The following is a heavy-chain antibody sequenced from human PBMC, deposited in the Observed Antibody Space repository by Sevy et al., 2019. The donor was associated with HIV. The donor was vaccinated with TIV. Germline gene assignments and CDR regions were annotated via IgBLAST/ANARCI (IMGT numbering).Heavy chain of an antibody. CDR1: GFTFSSYG. Sequence: GGSLRLPCAASGFTFSSYGMHWVRQAPGKGLEWVAFIRYDGSNKYYADSVKGRFTISRDNSKNTLYLQMNSLRAEDTAVYYCANSYCSSTSCYAYYFDYWGQGTLVTVSS. J-gene: IGHJ4*02. V-gene: IGHV3-30*02. CDR2: IRYDGSNK. CDR3: ANSYCSSTSCYAYYFDY. D-gene: IGHD2-2*01.